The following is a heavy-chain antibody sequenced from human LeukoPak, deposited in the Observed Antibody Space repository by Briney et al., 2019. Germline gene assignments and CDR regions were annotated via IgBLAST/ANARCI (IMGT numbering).Heavy chain of an antibody. Sequence: GGSLRLSCAASGFTFDDYPMHWVRQGPGKGLERVSLINGDGGRTYYVDSVKGRFPISRDNSKNSLYLQMNSLRAEDTALYYCAKGMYYYDSSGYSSPIDYWGQGTLVTVSS. CDR1: GFTFDDYP. V-gene: IGHV3-43*02. CDR2: INGDGGRT. D-gene: IGHD3-22*01. CDR3: AKGMYYYDSSGYSSPIDY. J-gene: IGHJ4*02.